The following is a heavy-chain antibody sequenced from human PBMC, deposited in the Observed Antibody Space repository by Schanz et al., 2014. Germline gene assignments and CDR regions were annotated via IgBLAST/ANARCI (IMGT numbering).Heavy chain of an antibody. CDR1: GFTFSSYA. Sequence: EVHLVESGGGLVQPGGSLRLSCAASGFTFSSYAMSWVRQAPGKGLEWVSAISGSGGNTYYADAVRGRFTISRDNSNKTVDLQMNSLRAEDTAVYYCAASSGWHPSTDYSGQGTLVTVSS. J-gene: IGHJ4*02. D-gene: IGHD6-19*01. V-gene: IGHV3-23*04. CDR2: ISGSGGNT. CDR3: AASSGWHPSTDY.